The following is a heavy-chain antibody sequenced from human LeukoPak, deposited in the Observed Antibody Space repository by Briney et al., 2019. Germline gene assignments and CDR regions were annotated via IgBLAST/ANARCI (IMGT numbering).Heavy chain of an antibody. J-gene: IGHJ6*03. CDR1: GGSFSGYY. D-gene: IGHD3-10*01. CDR2: INHSGST. V-gene: IGHV4-34*01. CDR3: ARGKKITVVRGVIRNYYYYMDV. Sequence: PSETLSLTCAVYGGSFSGYYWSWIRQPPGKGLEWLGEINHSGSTNYNPSLKSRVTISVDTSKNQFSLKLSSVAAADSAVYYCARGKKITVVRGVIRNYYYYMDVWGKGTTVTVSS.